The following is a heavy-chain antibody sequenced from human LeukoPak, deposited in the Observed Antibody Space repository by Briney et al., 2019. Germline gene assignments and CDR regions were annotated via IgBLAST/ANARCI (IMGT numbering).Heavy chain of an antibody. CDR1: GFTFSSYA. D-gene: IGHD3-10*01. J-gene: IGHJ4*02. V-gene: IGHV3-23*01. CDR2: ISGSGGST. Sequence: GGSLRLSCAASGFTFSSYAMSWVRQAPGKGLEWVSAISGSGGSTYYADSAKGRFTISRDNSKNTLYLQMNSLRAEDTAVYYCAKELGLSGSYYISGDYWGQGTLVTVSS. CDR3: AKELGLSGSYYISGDY.